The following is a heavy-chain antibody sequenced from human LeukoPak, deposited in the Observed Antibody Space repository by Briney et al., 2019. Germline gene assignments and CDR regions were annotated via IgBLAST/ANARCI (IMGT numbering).Heavy chain of an antibody. CDR3: ARGFDGYYGFDI. Sequence: GGSLRLSCAASGFTFSTHWMYWVRQAPGKELVWVSRISGDGSMTGYADSVKGRFTISRDNAKNSMYVQMNSLRAEDTAVYYCARGFDGYYGFDIWGQGTMVTVSS. J-gene: IGHJ3*02. D-gene: IGHD5-24*01. CDR1: GFTFSTHW. CDR2: ISGDGSMT. V-gene: IGHV3-74*01.